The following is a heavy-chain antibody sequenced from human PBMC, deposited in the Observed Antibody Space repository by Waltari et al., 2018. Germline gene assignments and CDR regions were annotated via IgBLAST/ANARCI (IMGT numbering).Heavy chain of an antibody. Sequence: QVQLQQWGAGLLTPSETMSLTCAVYGGSFSGYYWSWNRQPPGKGLEWIGEINHSGSTNYNPSLKSRVTISVDTSKNQFSLKLSSVTAADTAVYYCARASLLWFGEFLDYWGQGTLVTVSS. CDR1: GGSFSGYY. J-gene: IGHJ4*02. V-gene: IGHV4-34*01. CDR3: ARASLLWFGEFLDY. CDR2: INHSGST. D-gene: IGHD3-10*01.